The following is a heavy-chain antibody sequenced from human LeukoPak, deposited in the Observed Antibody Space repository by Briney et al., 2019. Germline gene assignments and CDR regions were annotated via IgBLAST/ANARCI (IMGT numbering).Heavy chain of an antibody. D-gene: IGHD6-19*01. V-gene: IGHV3-30*02. CDR2: IRYDGSNK. CDR1: GFTFSSYG. Sequence: PGGPLRPSCAAPGFTFSSYGMHWVRKAPGKGLEWVAFIRYDGSNKYYADSVKGRFTISRDNSKNTLYLQMNSLRAEDTAVYYCAKSGIAVAGTMDYWGQGTLVTVSS. J-gene: IGHJ4*02. CDR3: AKSGIAVAGTMDY.